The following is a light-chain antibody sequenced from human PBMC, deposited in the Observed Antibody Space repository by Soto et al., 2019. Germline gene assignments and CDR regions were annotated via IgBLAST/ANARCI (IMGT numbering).Light chain of an antibody. V-gene: IGLV1-44*01. CDR2: SDN. CDR3: AAWDDSLNGVYV. J-gene: IGLJ1*01. CDR1: NSNIGSNT. Sequence: QSVLTQPPSASGTPGQRVALSCSGSNSNIGSNTVNWYQKFPGTAPRLLIYSDNQRPSGVPDRFSGSKSGTSASLAISGLQSEDEADYYCAAWDDSLNGVYVFGSGTKVTVL.